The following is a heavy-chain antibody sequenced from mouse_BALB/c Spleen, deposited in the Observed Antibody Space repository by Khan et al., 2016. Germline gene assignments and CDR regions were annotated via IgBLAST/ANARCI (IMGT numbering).Heavy chain of an antibody. D-gene: IGHD4-1*01. J-gene: IGHJ2*01. V-gene: IGHV3-2*02. CDR3: ARSPTGTGGGYFDY. Sequence: EVQLQESGPGLVKPSQSLSLTCTVTGYSITSDYAWNWIRQFPGNKLEWMGYISYSGSTSYNPSLKSRISITRDTSKNQFFMQLNSGTTEDTATYYCARSPTGTGGGYFDYWGQGTTLTVSS. CDR2: ISYSGST. CDR1: GYSITSDYA.